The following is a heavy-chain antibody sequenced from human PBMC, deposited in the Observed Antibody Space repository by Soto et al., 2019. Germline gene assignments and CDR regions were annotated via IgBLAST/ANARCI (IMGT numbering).Heavy chain of an antibody. CDR2: ISYDGSNK. V-gene: IGHV3-30-3*01. D-gene: IGHD2-15*01. Sequence: PGGSLRLSCAASGFTFSSYAMHWVRQAPGKGREWVAFISYDGSNKYYAASVKGRFTISRDNSKNTLYLQMNSLRAEDTAVYYCARDLGRYCSGGSCFPEYFQHWGQGTLVTVS. CDR1: GFTFSSYA. J-gene: IGHJ1*01. CDR3: ARDLGRYCSGGSCFPEYFQH.